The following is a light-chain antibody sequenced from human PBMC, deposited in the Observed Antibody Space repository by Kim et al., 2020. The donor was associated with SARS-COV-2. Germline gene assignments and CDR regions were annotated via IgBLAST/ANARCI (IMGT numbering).Light chain of an antibody. CDR2: NQN. Sequence: SEQPDRYICQEDSLRSYDANWYQQKPEQATVLVSYNQNTRPSGIPDRLSGSSSGNTASLTITGAQAEDGAYYYCNSRDSSGNHPVFGGGTQLTVL. CDR1: SLRSYD. J-gene: IGLJ2*01. V-gene: IGLV3-19*01. CDR3: NSRDSSGNHPV.